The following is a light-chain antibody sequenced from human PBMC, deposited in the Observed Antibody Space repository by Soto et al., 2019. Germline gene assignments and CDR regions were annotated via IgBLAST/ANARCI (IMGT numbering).Light chain of an antibody. CDR1: QTISTY. J-gene: IGKJ1*01. CDR2: AAS. V-gene: IGKV1-39*01. CDR3: QQSYNSPWT. Sequence: DIPMTQSPSSLSASVGDRITITCRASQTISTYLNWYQQKPGKAPMLLIFAASNLHGGVPSRFSGSGSGTDFTLTISSLQPEDFATYFCQQSYNSPWTFGQGTNVEIK.